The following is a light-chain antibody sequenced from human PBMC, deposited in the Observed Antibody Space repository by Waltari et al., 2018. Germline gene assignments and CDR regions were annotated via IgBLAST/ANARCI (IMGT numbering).Light chain of an antibody. CDR2: DNN. J-gene: IGLJ2*01. V-gene: IGLV1-51*01. CDR3: GTWDSSLSAVV. CDR1: RSTIGNNY. Sequence: QSVLTQPPSVSAAPGQKVTIPCSGSRSTIGNNYVSWYQQLPGTAPKLLIYDNNKRPSGIPDRFSGSKSGTSATLGITGLQTGDEADYYCGTWDSSLSAVVFGGGTKLTVL.